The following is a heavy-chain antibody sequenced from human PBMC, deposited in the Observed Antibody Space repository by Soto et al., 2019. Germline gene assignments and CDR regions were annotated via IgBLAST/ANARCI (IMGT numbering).Heavy chain of an antibody. Sequence: PVGSLRLSCVVSTFTFSNAWMTWVRQAPGRGLEWIGRIKSVTDGGTRDYAAPVKGRFAISRDDSKNTLYLQMNSLKTEDTAVYYCTSGRSTFGLDSWGQGTLVTVSS. D-gene: IGHD3-16*01. J-gene: IGHJ4*02. CDR3: TSGRSTFGLDS. CDR1: TFTFSNAW. V-gene: IGHV3-15*01. CDR2: IKSVTDGGTR.